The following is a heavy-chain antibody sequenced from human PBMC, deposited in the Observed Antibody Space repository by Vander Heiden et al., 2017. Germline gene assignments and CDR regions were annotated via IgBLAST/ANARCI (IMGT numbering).Heavy chain of an antibody. CDR1: GDSVNSGRYY. D-gene: IGHD4-17*01. J-gene: IGHJ4*02. V-gene: IGHV4-61*01. CDR2: MYYTGST. CDR3: VRYGDYVGAY. Sequence: QVQLQESGPGLVKPSETLSLTCPVSGDSVNSGRYYWSWMRQPPGKGLEWIGYMYYTGSTNYNPSLKSRVTISVDTSKNQYSLKLNSMTAEDTAVYYCVRYGDYVGAYWGQGTLVTVSS.